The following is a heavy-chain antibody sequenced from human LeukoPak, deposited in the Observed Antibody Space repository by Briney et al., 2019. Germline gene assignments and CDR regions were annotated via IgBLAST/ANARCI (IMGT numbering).Heavy chain of an antibody. D-gene: IGHD3-22*01. J-gene: IGHJ4*02. CDR1: GFTFSSYA. V-gene: IGHV3-23*01. Sequence: GGSLRLSCAASGFTFSSYAMSWVRQAPGKGLEWVSAISGSGGSTYYADSVKGRFTISRDNSKNTLYLQMNSLRAEDTAVYYCAKGRPITMIVVVTIDFDYWGQGTLVTVSS. CDR2: ISGSGGST. CDR3: AKGRPITMIVVVTIDFDY.